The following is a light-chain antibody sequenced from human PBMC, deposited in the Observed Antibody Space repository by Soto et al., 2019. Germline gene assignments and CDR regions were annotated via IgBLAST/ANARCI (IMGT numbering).Light chain of an antibody. Sequence: DIMMTQSPDSLAVSLGERATINCKSSQSVLYNSNNKNYLSWYQQKPGQPPKLLIYWASTRESGVPDRFSGSGSGTDFTLTISSLQAEDVAVYYCQQYYSSPLAFGQGTKVEI. CDR1: QSVLYNSNNKNY. V-gene: IGKV4-1*01. J-gene: IGKJ1*01. CDR3: QQYYSSPLA. CDR2: WAS.